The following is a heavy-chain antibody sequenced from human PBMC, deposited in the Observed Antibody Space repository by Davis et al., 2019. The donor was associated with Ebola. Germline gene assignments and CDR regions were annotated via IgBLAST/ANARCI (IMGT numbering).Heavy chain of an antibody. V-gene: IGHV2-5*02. Sequence: SGPTLAKPTQTLTLTCTFSGFSLSTSGMGVGWIRQPPGKALECPGFIFRDVDRRYSPSLKSRLTITKDTSKNQVVLTMTNMDPADTATYYCTRLAYTNGWFYFDYWGQGSLVTVSS. CDR3: TRLAYTNGWFYFDY. CDR1: GFSLSTSGMG. J-gene: IGHJ4*02. D-gene: IGHD2-8*01. CDR2: IFRDVDR.